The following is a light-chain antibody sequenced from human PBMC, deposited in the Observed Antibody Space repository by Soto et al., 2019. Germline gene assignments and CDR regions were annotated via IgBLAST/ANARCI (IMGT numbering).Light chain of an antibody. CDR2: DAS. CDR1: QSVSGN. CDR3: QQYNNWPPYT. Sequence: EIVMTQSPANLSVSPGERATLSCRASQSVSGNLAWYQQKPGQVPRLLIYDASTRASGVPARFIGSGIGTEFTLTISSLQSEDFAVYFCQQYNNWPPYTFGQGTKVENK. V-gene: IGKV3-15*01. J-gene: IGKJ2*01.